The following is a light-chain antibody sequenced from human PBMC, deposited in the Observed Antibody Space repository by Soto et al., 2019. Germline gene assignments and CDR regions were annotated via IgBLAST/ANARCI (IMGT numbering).Light chain of an antibody. CDR1: QSVSITY. J-gene: IGKJ1*01. Sequence: EIVLTQSPGTLSLSPGERATLSCRASQSVSITYLAWYQQKLGQAPRLLIYGASSRATGIPDRFSGSWSGTDFTLTISRLEPEDFAVYYGQQYGNSPTSTFGQGTKVEIK. V-gene: IGKV3-20*01. CDR2: GAS. CDR3: QQYGNSPTST.